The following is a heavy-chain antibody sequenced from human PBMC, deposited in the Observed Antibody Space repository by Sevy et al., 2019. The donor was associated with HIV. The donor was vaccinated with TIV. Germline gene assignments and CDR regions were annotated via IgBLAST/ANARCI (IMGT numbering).Heavy chain of an antibody. CDR3: ARLRDILVIPAGGYFDY. Sequence: SETLSLTCAVSGYSIRSGYYWGWIRQSPGKGLEWIGSIYESGRTFYNPSLESRVTMSVDTSKNQFSLQVNPVTAADTAVYYCARLRDILVIPAGGYFDYWGQGTLVTVSS. V-gene: IGHV4-38-2*01. J-gene: IGHJ4*02. D-gene: IGHD2-2*01. CDR2: IYESGRT. CDR1: GYSIRSGYY.